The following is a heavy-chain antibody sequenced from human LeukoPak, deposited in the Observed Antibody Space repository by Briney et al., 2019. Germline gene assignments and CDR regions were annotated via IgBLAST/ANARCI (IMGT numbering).Heavy chain of an antibody. Sequence: PGGSLRLSCAASGFTFSSYGMHWVRQAPGKGLEWVAFIRYDGSNKYYADSVKGRFTISRDNSKNTLYLQMNSLRAEDTAVYYCAKDRLQDIVVVPAALQDWGQGTLVTVSS. J-gene: IGHJ4*02. CDR3: AKDRLQDIVVVPAALQD. D-gene: IGHD2-2*01. V-gene: IGHV3-30*02. CDR2: IRYDGSNK. CDR1: GFTFSSYG.